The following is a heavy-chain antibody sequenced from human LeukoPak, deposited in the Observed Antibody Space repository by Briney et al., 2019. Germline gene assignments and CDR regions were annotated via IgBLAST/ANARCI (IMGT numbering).Heavy chain of an antibody. CDR2: ISGGGGST. CDR3: AKDEGLRGSPTARFDY. D-gene: IGHD1-26*01. J-gene: IGHJ4*02. CDR1: GFTFSSYA. V-gene: IGHV3-23*01. Sequence: GGSLRLSCAASGFTFSSYAMSWVRQAPGKGLEWVSVISGGGGSTYYADSVKGRFTISRDNSKNTLYLQMNSLRAEDTAVYYCAKDEGLRGSPTARFDYWGQGALVTVSS.